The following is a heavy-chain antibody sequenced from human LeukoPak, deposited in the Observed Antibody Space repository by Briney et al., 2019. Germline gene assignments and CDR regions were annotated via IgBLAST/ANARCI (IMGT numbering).Heavy chain of an antibody. CDR1: GFIFNNYA. V-gene: IGHV3-9*01. Sequence: GRSLRLSCAGSGFIFNNYAMHWVRQPPGKGLGWVSGISWNSGTIDYADSVRGRFTISRDNAKNSLYLQMDSLRVEDTAFYYCAKDNRRHYTSGPNPDSLHWGQGALVTVSS. CDR2: ISWNSGTI. D-gene: IGHD6-19*01. J-gene: IGHJ4*02. CDR3: AKDNRRHYTSGPNPDSLH.